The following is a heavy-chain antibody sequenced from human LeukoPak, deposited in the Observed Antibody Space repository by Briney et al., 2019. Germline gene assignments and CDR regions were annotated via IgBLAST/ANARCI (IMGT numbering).Heavy chain of an antibody. V-gene: IGHV1-8*01. CDR2: MNPNSGNT. Sequence: PGASVKVSCKASGYTFTSYDINWVRQATGQGLEWMGWMNPNSGNTGYAQKFQGRVTMTRNTSISTAYMELSSLRSEDTAVYYCAKRGVTGYKEGFDYWGQGTLVTVSS. CDR1: GYTFTSYD. J-gene: IGHJ4*02. D-gene: IGHD3-9*01. CDR3: AKRGVTGYKEGFDY.